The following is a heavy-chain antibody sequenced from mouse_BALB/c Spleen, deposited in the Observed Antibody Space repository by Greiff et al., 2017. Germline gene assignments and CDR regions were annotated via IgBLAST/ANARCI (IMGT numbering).Heavy chain of an antibody. J-gene: IGHJ4*01. D-gene: IGHD1-1*01. CDR2: ILPGSGST. CDR3: ARFYGSRPLYAMDY. V-gene: IGHV1-9*01. CDR1: GYTFSSYW. Sequence: QVQLKESGAELMKPGASVKISCKATGYTFSSYWIEWVKQRPGHGLEWIGEILPGSGSTNYNEKFKGKATFTADTSSNTAYMQLSSLTSEDSAVYYCARFYGSRPLYAMDYWGQGTSVTVSS.